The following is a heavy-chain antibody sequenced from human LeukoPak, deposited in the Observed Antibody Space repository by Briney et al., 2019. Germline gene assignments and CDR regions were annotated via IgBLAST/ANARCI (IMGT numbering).Heavy chain of an antibody. D-gene: IGHD4/OR15-4a*01. V-gene: IGHV4-59*01. CDR1: GGSFSGYY. J-gene: IGHJ3*02. CDR2: IYYSGST. CDR3: VREDYRAFDI. Sequence: PSETLSLTCAVYGGSFSGYYWSWIRQPPGKGLEWIGYIYYSGSTNYNPSLKSRVTISVDTSKNQFSLKLNSVTAADTAVYYCVREDYRAFDIWGQGTMVTVSS.